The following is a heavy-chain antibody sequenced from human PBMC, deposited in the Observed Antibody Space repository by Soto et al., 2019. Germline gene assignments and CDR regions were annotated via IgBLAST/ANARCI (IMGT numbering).Heavy chain of an antibody. J-gene: IGHJ3*02. CDR1: GYTSTSYD. D-gene: IGHD3-22*01. Sequence: ASVKVSCKASGYTSTSYDVNWVRQATVQGLEWMGWMNPNSGNTGYAQKFQVRVTMTRNTSISTAYMKLISLISEDTALYYRVRGLPYYYDSSVYYIDAVDNWGQGTMDTVSS. CDR3: VRGLPYYYDSSVYYIDAVDN. V-gene: IGHV1-8*01. CDR2: MNPNSGNT.